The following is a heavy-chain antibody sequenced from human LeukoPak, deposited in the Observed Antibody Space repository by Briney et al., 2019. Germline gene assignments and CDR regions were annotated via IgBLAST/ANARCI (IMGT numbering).Heavy chain of an antibody. V-gene: IGHV4-39*01. Sequence: SETLSLTCTVSGGSISSSSYYWGWIRQPPGKGLEWIGSIYYSGSTYYNPSLKSRVTISVDTSKNQFSLKLSSVTAADTAVYYCARLAYYDFWSGYSPPSYYFDYWGQGTLVTVSS. D-gene: IGHD3-3*01. CDR2: IYYSGST. J-gene: IGHJ4*02. CDR1: GGSISSSSYY. CDR3: ARLAYYDFWSGYSPPSYYFDY.